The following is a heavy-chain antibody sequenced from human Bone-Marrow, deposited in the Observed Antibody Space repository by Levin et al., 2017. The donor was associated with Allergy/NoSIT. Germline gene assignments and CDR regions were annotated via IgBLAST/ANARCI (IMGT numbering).Heavy chain of an antibody. J-gene: IGHJ3*02. CDR3: AKEGEDTVTVMGRYAFDI. CDR2: ISDDGKTE. CDR1: GFTFSKYG. V-gene: IGHV3-30*18. D-gene: IGHD5-18*01. Sequence: GGSLRLSCAASGFTFSKYGIHWVRQAPGKGLEWVAVISDDGKTEYYADPVKGRFTISRDNSKNTMYMQMNSLRTDDTAMYYCAKEGEDTVTVMGRYAFDIWGQGTMVIVSP.